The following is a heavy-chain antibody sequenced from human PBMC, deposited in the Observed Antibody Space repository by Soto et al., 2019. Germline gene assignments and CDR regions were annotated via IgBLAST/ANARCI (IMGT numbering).Heavy chain of an antibody. V-gene: IGHV1-58*01. CDR3: AADATACQQRVPTDF. Sequence: ASVKVSCKASGFTFTSSAFQWVRPARGQRREWIGWIAVGSGYTKYAQRFQDRVTLTRDKSTATTYMELSRLTSEGTAIYYRAADATACQQRVPTDFWGQGTLVTVSS. J-gene: IGHJ4*01. D-gene: IGHD6-13*01. CDR2: IAVGSGYT. CDR1: GFTFTSSA.